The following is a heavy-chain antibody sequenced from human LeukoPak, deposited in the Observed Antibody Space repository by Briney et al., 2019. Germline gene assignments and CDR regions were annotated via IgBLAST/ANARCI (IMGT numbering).Heavy chain of an antibody. CDR1: GFTVSSNY. D-gene: IGHD6-19*01. V-gene: IGHV3-53*01. Sequence: GGSLRLSCAASGFTVSSNYMSWVRQAPGKGLEWVAVIYSGGSTYYADSVKGRFTISRDNAENTLYLQMNSLRAEDTAVYYCARGRIYSSGWQPLQIDAFDIWGQGTMVTVSS. J-gene: IGHJ3*02. CDR2: IYSGGST. CDR3: ARGRIYSSGWQPLQIDAFDI.